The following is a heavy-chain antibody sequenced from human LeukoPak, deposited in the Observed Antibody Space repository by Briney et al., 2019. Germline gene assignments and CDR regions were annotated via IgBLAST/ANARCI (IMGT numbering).Heavy chain of an antibody. CDR3: ARVLGGFDDFWSGYTHAFDI. Sequence: KPSETLSLTCTVSGGSISSYYWSWIRQPAGKGLEWVGRIYTSGSTNYHPSLKSRVTMSVDTSKNQFSLKLSSVTAADTAVYYCARVLGGFDDFWSGYTHAFDIWGQGTMVTVSS. CDR1: GGSISSYY. D-gene: IGHD3-3*01. J-gene: IGHJ3*02. V-gene: IGHV4-4*07. CDR2: IYTSGST.